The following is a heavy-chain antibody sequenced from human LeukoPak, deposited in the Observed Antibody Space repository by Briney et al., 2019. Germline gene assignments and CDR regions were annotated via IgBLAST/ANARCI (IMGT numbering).Heavy chain of an antibody. CDR2: INHSGST. J-gene: IGHJ6*02. V-gene: IGHV4-34*01. D-gene: IGHD3-10*01. Sequence: SETLSLTRAVYGGSFSGYYWSWLRQPPGKGLEWIGEINHSGSTNYNPPLKSRVTISVDTSKNQFSLKLSSVTAADTAVYYCARENYYGSGSYYPYYYYGMDVWGQGTTVTVSS. CDR1: GGSFSGYY. CDR3: ARENYYGSGSYYPYYYYGMDV.